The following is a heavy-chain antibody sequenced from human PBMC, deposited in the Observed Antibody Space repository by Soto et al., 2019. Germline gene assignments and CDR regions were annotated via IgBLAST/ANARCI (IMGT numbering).Heavy chain of an antibody. V-gene: IGHV4-39*01. CDR1: GGSMSSTTYY. CDR2: IYYSGST. D-gene: IGHD3-22*01. CDR3: ARLSYDSRGCYWFDP. Sequence: SLTCTVSGGSMSSTTYYWGWIRQPPGKGLEWIGSIYYSGSTYDNPSLKSRVTVSVDTSKNQFSLKLSSVTAADTAVYYCARLSYDSRGCYWFDPWGQGTLDTVSS. J-gene: IGHJ5*02.